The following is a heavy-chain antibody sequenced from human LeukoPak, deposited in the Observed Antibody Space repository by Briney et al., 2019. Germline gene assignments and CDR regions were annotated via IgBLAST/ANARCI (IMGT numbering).Heavy chain of an antibody. D-gene: IGHD1-14*01. CDR2: INPSGGST. V-gene: IGHV1-46*01. Sequence: GASVKVSCKASGYTFTSYYMHWVRQAPGQGLEWMGIINPSGGSTSYAQKFQGRVTMTRDTSTSTVYMELSSLRSEDTAVYYCARDRGITTPLGGGWPSQITAYNWFDPWGQGTLVTVSS. CDR3: ARDRGITTPLGGGWPSQITAYNWFDP. J-gene: IGHJ5*02. CDR1: GYTFTSYY.